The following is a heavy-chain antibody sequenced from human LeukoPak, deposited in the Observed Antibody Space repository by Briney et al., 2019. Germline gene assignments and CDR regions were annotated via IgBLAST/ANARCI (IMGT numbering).Heavy chain of an antibody. CDR1: RTTFSSYS. J-gene: IGHJ2*01. Sequence: SVKVSRKTSRTTFSSYSISWVRQAPGQGLEWMGRIIPILGIANYAQKFQGRVTITADKSTNTAYMELSSLESEDTAVYYCARDPTLAAIQRRHFDLWGRGTLVTVSA. D-gene: IGHD6-25*01. CDR2: IIPILGIA. V-gene: IGHV1-69*04. CDR3: ARDPTLAAIQRRHFDL.